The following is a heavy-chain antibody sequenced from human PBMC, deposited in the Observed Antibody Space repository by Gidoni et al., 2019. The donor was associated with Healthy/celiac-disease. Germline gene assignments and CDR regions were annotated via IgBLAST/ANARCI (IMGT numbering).Heavy chain of an antibody. J-gene: IGHJ6*02. CDR3: ARQVYDILTGYYRGMDV. Sequence: QVQLQESGPGLVKPSGTLSLTCAVSGGSISLSNWWSWVRQPPGKGLEWIGEIYHSGSTNYNPSLKSRVTISVDKSKNQFSLKLSSVTAADTAVYYCARQVYDILTGYYRGMDVWGQGTTVTVSS. CDR1: GGSISLSNW. V-gene: IGHV4-4*02. CDR2: IYHSGST. D-gene: IGHD3-9*01.